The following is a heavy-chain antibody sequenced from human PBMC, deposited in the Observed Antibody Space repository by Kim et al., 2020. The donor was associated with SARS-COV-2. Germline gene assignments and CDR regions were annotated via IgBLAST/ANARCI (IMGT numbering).Heavy chain of an antibody. CDR3: ARDRLTTVTTFWGGSWFDP. CDR2: ISYDGSNK. V-gene: IGHV3-30*04. CDR1: GFTFSSYA. D-gene: IGHD4-17*01. Sequence: GGSLRLSCAASGFTFSSYAMHWVRQAPGKGLEWVAVISYDGSNKYYADSVKGRFTISRDNSKNTLYLQMNSLRAEDTAVYYCARDRLTTVTTFWGGSWFDPWGQGTLVTVSS. J-gene: IGHJ5*02.